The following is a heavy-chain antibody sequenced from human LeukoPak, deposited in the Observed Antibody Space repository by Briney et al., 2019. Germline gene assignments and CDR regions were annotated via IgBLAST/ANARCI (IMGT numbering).Heavy chain of an antibody. D-gene: IGHD3-3*01. CDR1: GGSISSYY. J-gene: IGHJ4*02. V-gene: IGHV4-59*08. Sequence: SETLSLTCTVSGGSISSYYWSWIRQPPGKGLVWIGYIYYSGSTNYNPSLKSRVTISVDTSKNQFSLKLSSVTAADTAVYYCAKHEREWPNFDYWGQGTLVTVSS. CDR2: IYYSGST. CDR3: AKHEREWPNFDY.